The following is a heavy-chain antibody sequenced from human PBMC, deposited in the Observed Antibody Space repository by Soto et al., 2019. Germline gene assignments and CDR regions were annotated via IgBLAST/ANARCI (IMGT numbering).Heavy chain of an antibody. CDR2: IIPIFGTA. CDR3: ARVKKGAHPYFDY. Sequence: SVKVSCKASGGTFSSYAISWVRQAPGQGLEWMGGIIPIFGTANYAQKFQDRVTITADESTSTAYMELSSLRSEDTAVYYCARVKKGAHPYFDYWGQGTLVTVSS. V-gene: IGHV1-69*13. CDR1: GGTFSSYA. J-gene: IGHJ4*02.